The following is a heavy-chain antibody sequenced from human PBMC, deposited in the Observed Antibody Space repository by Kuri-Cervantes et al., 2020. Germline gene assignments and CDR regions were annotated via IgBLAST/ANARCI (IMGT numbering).Heavy chain of an antibody. CDR1: GYSFTSYW. J-gene: IGHJ6*03. CDR3: ARSFSPWYSSSWYTFDYYYYMDV. CDR2: IYPGDSDT. Sequence: GESLKISCKGSGYSFTSYWIGWVRQMPGKGLEWMGIIYPGDSDTRYSPSFQGQVTISADKSSSTAYLQWSSLKASDTAMYYCARSFSPWYSSSWYTFDYYYYMDVWGKGTTVTVSS. V-gene: IGHV5-51*01. D-gene: IGHD6-13*01.